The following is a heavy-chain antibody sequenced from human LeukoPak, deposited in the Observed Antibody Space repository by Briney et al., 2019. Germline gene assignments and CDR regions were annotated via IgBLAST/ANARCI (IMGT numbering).Heavy chain of an antibody. CDR2: ISGSGGST. CDR1: GFTLSSYV. CDR3: AKDEGTSMDGWFDP. D-gene: IGHD2-2*01. Sequence: GGSLRLSCAASGFTLSSYVMRWVRQAPGKGLVWVSAISGSGGSTYYAGSVKGRFTISRDNYKNTLYLQMNNLRAEDRAVYYCAKDEGTSMDGWFDPWGQGTLVTVSS. V-gene: IGHV3-23*01. J-gene: IGHJ5*02.